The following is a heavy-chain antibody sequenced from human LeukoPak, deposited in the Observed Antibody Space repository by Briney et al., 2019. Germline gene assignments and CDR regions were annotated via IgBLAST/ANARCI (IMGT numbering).Heavy chain of an antibody. CDR3: ARAQGEQQLIFDY. Sequence: SETLSLTCTVSGGSISSYYWSWIRQPPGKGLEWIGYIYYSGSTNYNPSLKSRVTISVDTSKNQFSLKLSSVTAADTAVYYCARAQGEQQLIFDYWGQGTLVTVSS. J-gene: IGHJ4*02. CDR1: GGSISSYY. D-gene: IGHD6-13*01. CDR2: IYYSGST. V-gene: IGHV4-59*01.